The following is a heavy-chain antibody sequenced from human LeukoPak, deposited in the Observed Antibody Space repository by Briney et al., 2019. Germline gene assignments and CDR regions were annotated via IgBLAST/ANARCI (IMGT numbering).Heavy chain of an antibody. CDR1: GGSISSYY. J-gene: IGHJ5*02. Sequence: PSETLSLTCTVSGGSISSYYWSWIRQPPGKGLEWIGYIYYSGSTNYNPSLKSRVTLSVDTSKNQFSLKLSSVTAADTAVYYCARQKILGYCSSTSCLNWFDPWGQGTLVTVSS. CDR2: IYYSGST. V-gene: IGHV4-59*08. CDR3: ARQKILGYCSSTSCLNWFDP. D-gene: IGHD2-2*01.